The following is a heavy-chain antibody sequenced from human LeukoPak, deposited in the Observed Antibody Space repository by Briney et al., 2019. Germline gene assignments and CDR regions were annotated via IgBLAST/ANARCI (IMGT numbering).Heavy chain of an antibody. Sequence: SETLSLTCTVSVGSISSYYWSCIRQPAGKGREWIGRIYTSGSTNYNPSLKSRVTMSVDTSKNQFSLKLSSVTAADTAVYYCARDFHCSGGSCTDYWGQGTLVTVSS. D-gene: IGHD2-15*01. V-gene: IGHV4-4*07. CDR3: ARDFHCSGGSCTDY. J-gene: IGHJ4*02. CDR2: IYTSGST. CDR1: VGSISSYY.